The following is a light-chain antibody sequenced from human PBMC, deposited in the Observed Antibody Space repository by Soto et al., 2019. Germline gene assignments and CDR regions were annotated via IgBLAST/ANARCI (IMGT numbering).Light chain of an antibody. Sequence: QSVVTQEPSLTVSPGGTVTLTCGSSTGPVTNGHYPFWFQQRPGQAPTTLIYDTSNKRSWTPARFSGSLLGGKSALTLSGAQPEDEAEYYCLLSYSGYMVFGGGTQLTVL. CDR1: TGPVTNGHY. CDR2: DTS. J-gene: IGLJ3*02. CDR3: LLSYSGYMV. V-gene: IGLV7-46*01.